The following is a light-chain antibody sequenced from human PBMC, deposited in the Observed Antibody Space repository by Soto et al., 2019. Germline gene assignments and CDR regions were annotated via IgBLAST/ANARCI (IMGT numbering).Light chain of an antibody. CDR2: VAS. CDR1: QSIGTY. Sequence: DLQMTQSPSSLSASVGDRVTITCRASQSIGTYLNWYQQKPGKAPKLLIFVASILQIGVPSRFRGSGSGTDFTLTISGLQPEDFATYYCQQSYSALPLTFGGGTKVEMK. V-gene: IGKV1-39*01. CDR3: QQSYSALPLT. J-gene: IGKJ4*01.